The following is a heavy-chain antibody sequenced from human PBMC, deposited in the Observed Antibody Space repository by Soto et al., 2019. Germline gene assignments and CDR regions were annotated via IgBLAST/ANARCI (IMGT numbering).Heavy chain of an antibody. Sequence: QVQLTQSGAEVKKPGASVKVSCKASGDTFTDYYIHWVRQAPGQGLEWMGTVNPSGGHTTYAQHCLGSVTITRDTSTSTLYMELTSLTSDDTAVYYCARGGHVVVVTAALDSWGQGTLVTVSS. CDR2: VNPSGGHT. CDR3: ARGGHVVVVTAALDS. CDR1: GDTFTDYY. D-gene: IGHD2-21*02. J-gene: IGHJ4*02. V-gene: IGHV1-46*01.